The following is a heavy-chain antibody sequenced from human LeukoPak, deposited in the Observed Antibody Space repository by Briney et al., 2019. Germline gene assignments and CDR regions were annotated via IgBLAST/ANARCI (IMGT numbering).Heavy chain of an antibody. Sequence: ASVKVSCKASGYTFTGYYMHWVRQAPGQGLEWMGRINPNSGGTNYAQKFQGRVTMTRDTSISTAYMELSRLRSDDTAVYYCAREISGNYYEDYWGQGTLVTVSS. V-gene: IGHV1-2*06. CDR3: AREISGNYYEDY. J-gene: IGHJ4*02. CDR2: INPNSGGT. D-gene: IGHD1-26*01. CDR1: GYTFTGYY.